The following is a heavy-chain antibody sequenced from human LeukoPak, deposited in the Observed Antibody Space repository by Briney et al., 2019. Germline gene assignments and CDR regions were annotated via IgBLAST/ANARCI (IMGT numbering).Heavy chain of an antibody. Sequence: SVKVSCKASGGTFSSYAISWVRQAPGQGLEWMGGIIPIFGTANYAQKFQGRVTITADESTSTAYMELSSLRSEDTAVYYCATDVDTAMVAAGVGTYWGQGTLVSVSS. D-gene: IGHD5-18*01. CDR2: IIPIFGTA. CDR1: GGTFSSYA. CDR3: ATDVDTAMVAAGVGTY. V-gene: IGHV1-69*13. J-gene: IGHJ4*02.